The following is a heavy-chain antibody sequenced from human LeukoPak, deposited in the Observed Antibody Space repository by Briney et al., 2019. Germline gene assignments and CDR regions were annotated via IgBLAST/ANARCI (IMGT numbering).Heavy chain of an antibody. D-gene: IGHD6-19*01. Sequence: PGRSLRLSCAASGFTFDDYAMHWVRQAPGKGLEWVSGISWNGGKIGYADSVRGRFTISRGNAKNSLYLQMNSLTAEDSALYYCVKASSGWFSPIEYWGQGNPVTVSS. CDR3: VKASSGWFSPIEY. CDR2: ISWNGGKI. V-gene: IGHV3-9*01. CDR1: GFTFDDYA. J-gene: IGHJ4*02.